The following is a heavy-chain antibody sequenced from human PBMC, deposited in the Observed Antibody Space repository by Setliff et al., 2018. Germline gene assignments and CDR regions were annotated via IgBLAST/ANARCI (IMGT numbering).Heavy chain of an antibody. Sequence: GGSLRLSCAASGFSFSSYWMHWVRQAPGKGLEWVGRVRRNTNSYATAYSASLKGRFTISRDDGKNTAYLQMNSLQSEDTAVYYCARRGVGMGMDVWGKGTTVTVSS. J-gene: IGHJ6*03. D-gene: IGHD2-2*01. V-gene: IGHV3-73*01. CDR2: VRRNTNSYAT. CDR1: GFSFSSYW. CDR3: ARRGVGMGMDV.